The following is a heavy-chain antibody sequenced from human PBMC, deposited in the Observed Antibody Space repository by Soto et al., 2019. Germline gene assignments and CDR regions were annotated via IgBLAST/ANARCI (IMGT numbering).Heavy chain of an antibody. CDR2: INPNSGGT. Sequence: ASVKVSCKASGYTFTGYYMHWVRQAPGQGLEWMGWINPNSGGTNYAQKFQGRVTMTRDTSISTAYMELSRLRSDDTAVYYCASGPAYCGGDCAFDPWGQGTLVTVSS. D-gene: IGHD2-21*02. CDR3: ASGPAYCGGDCAFDP. V-gene: IGHV1-2*02. CDR1: GYTFTGYY. J-gene: IGHJ5*02.